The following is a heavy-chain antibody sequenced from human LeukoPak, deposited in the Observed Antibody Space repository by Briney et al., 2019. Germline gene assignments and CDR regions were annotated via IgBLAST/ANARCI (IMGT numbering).Heavy chain of an antibody. V-gene: IGHV4-34*01. CDR3: ARIAAAPGDY. Sequence: SETLSLTCTVPGGSISSYYWSWVRQPPGKGLEWIGEINHSGSTNYNPSLKSRVTISVDTSKNQFSLKLSSVTAADTAVYYCARIAAAPGDYWGQGTLVTVSS. J-gene: IGHJ4*02. D-gene: IGHD6-13*01. CDR2: INHSGST. CDR1: GGSISSYY.